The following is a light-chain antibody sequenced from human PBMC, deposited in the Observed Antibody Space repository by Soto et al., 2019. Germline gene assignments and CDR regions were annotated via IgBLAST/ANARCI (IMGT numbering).Light chain of an antibody. CDR3: QQYTNWPRT. CDR1: QSLTTD. Sequence: EIVMTQSPATLSLSTGERATPSCRASQSLTTDLAWYQQKPGQPPRLLIYGASTRATDFPARFSGSGSGTEFTLTISSLQSEDFAIYYCQQYTNWPRTFGQGTKVDIK. V-gene: IGKV3-15*01. J-gene: IGKJ1*01. CDR2: GAS.